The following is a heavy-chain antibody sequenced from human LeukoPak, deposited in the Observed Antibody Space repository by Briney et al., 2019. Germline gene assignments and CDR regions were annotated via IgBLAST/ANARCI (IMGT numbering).Heavy chain of an antibody. CDR2: IKSKTDGGTT. CDR1: GFTFSNAW. V-gene: IGHV3-15*01. CDR3: TTDEMATISGLED. D-gene: IGHD5-24*01. J-gene: IGHJ4*02. Sequence: GGSLRLSCAASGFTFSNAWMSWVRQAPGKGLEWVGRIKSKTDGGTTDYAAPVKGRFTISRDDSKNTLYLQMNSLKTEDTAVYYCTTDEMATISGLEDWGQGTLVTVSS.